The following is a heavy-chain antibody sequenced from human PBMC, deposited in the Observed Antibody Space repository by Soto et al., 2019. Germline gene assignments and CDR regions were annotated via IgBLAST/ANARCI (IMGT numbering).Heavy chain of an antibody. D-gene: IGHD5-18*01. V-gene: IGHV3-9*01. Sequence: EVQLVESGGGLVQPGRSLRLSCAASGFTFDDYAMHWVRQAPGKGLEWVSGISWNSGSIGYADSVKGRFTISRDNAKNSLYLQMNSLRVEDTALYYCAKDKHPHTATYGMDVWGQGTTVTVSS. CDR1: GFTFDDYA. J-gene: IGHJ6*02. CDR2: ISWNSGSI. CDR3: AKDKHPHTATYGMDV.